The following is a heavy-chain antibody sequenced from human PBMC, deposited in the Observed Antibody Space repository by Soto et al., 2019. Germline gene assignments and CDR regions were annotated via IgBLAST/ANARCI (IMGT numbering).Heavy chain of an antibody. J-gene: IGHJ5*01. CDR2: TSFDGKNK. Sequence: PGGSLRLSCAASGFTFSNFAMHWVRQAPGKGLEWVAATSFDGKNKDYADSVKGRFTISRDNSKKTLFLQMNSLRPEVTAVYYCARERAIAATGIFYSWGQGTLVTVSS. D-gene: IGHD6-13*01. CDR3: ARERAIAATGIFYS. V-gene: IGHV3-30*04. CDR1: GFTFSNFA.